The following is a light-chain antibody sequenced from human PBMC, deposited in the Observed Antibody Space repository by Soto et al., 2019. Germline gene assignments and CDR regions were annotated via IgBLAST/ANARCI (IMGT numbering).Light chain of an antibody. CDR2: EVS. Sequence: QSVLTQPASVSGSPGQSITTSCTGTSSDVGGYNYVAWYRQHPGKAPKLVIYEVSNRPSGVSNRFSGSKSGNTASLTISGLQAEDEADYYCSSYTSSSTFYVFGTGTKVTVL. CDR3: SSYTSSSTFYV. V-gene: IGLV2-14*01. CDR1: SSDVGGYNY. J-gene: IGLJ1*01.